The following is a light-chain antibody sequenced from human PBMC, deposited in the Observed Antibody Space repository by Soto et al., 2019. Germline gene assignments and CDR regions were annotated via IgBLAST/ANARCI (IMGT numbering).Light chain of an antibody. CDR1: QSVSSSY. CDR2: GAS. J-gene: IGKJ1*01. V-gene: IGKV3-20*01. Sequence: ETVLSQTPATLSVPPGDRATLSCRVSQSVSSSYLAWYQHKPGQAPRLLIHGASSRVTGIPDRFSGSGSGTEFTLTITRLESEDFAVYHCQQYDKWPRTFGQGTKVDIK. CDR3: QQYDKWPRT.